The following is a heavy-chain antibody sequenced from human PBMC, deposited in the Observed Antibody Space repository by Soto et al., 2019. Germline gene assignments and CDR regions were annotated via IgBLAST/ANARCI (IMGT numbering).Heavy chain of an antibody. Sequence: EVQLVESGGRLVQRGGSLRLSCSGSGFIFGDHVMDWVHQAPGKGLEWVAGISGSGNSPFFRDSVKGRFTISRDNSKNTVYLEMNNLRDEDSAMYFCARGTHSYSGSHELDAWGLGNLVTVSS. V-gene: IGHV3-23*04. CDR1: GFIFGDHV. J-gene: IGHJ5*02. CDR2: ISGSGNSP. CDR3: ARGTHSYSGSHELDA. D-gene: IGHD1-26*01.